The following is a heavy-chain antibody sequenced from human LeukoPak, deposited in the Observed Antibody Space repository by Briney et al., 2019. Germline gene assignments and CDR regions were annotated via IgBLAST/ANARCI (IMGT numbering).Heavy chain of an antibody. Sequence: GGSLRLSCAASGFTVSSNYMSWVRQAPGKGLEWVSVIYSGGSTYYADSVKGRFTISRDNSKNTLYLQMNSLRAEDTAVYYCARDTTGYGSGDYWGQGTLATVSS. CDR1: GFTVSSNY. CDR2: IYSGGST. CDR3: ARDTTGYGSGDY. J-gene: IGHJ4*02. D-gene: IGHD3-10*01. V-gene: IGHV3-66*01.